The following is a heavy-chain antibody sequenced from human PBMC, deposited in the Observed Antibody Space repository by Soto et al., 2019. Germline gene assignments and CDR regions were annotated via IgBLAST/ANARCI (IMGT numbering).Heavy chain of an antibody. J-gene: IGHJ4*02. CDR3: SRGSGIVALPGELEDVKYDY. D-gene: IGHD1-1*01. V-gene: IGHV4-34*01. CDR1: GQSFSGHS. CDR2: INESGST. Sequence: QVQLQQWGAGLVKPWETLSLSCAVYGQSFSGHSWAWIRQPPGKGLEWIGEINESGSTYYNPSLKSRVTISTDTSKNQFSLKLSSVSAADTASYFCSRGSGIVALPGELEDVKYDYWGQGTLVNVSS.